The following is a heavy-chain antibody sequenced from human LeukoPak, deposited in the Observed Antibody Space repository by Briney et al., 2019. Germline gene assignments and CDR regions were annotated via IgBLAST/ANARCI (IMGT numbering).Heavy chain of an antibody. CDR1: GFTFSSYS. V-gene: IGHV3-21*01. J-gene: IGHJ4*02. CDR3: ARGLYDSSGYYDHFDY. CDR2: ISSSSSYI. Sequence: GGSLRLSCAASGFTFSSYSMNWVRQAPGKGLEWVSSISSSSSYIYYADSVKGRFTISRDNSKNTLYLQMNSLRAEDTAVYYCARGLYDSSGYYDHFDYWGQGTLVTVSS. D-gene: IGHD3-22*01.